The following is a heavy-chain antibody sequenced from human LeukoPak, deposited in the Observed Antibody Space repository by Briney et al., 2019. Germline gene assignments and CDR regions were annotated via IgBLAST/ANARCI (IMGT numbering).Heavy chain of an antibody. D-gene: IGHD3-22*01. CDR2: VHHSGIT. V-gene: IGHV4-39*01. J-gene: IGHJ3*01. Sequence: PSETLSLTRVVSGGFISSGGYYWGWIRHPPEKGLEWIGFVHHSGITYYNTSLKSRVTISVDKSKNQFSLELTSVTAADTAVYYCARNPPNYYDSSGRMGAFDVWGQGTMVTVSS. CDR3: ARNPPNYYDSSGRMGAFDV. CDR1: GGFISSGGYY.